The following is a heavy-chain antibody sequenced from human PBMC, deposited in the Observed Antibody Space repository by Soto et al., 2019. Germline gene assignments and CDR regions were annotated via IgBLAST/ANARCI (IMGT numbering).Heavy chain of an antibody. Sequence: PGGSLRLSCAASGFSFRSYAMHWVRQAPGKGLEWVAVIWCGGGNKYYADSVKGRFTISRVNSNNTLYVQMNSLKAEDTAVYYCVRATYFPTAGRLASLHYWGPGTLVTVSS. CDR1: GFSFRSYA. CDR3: VRATYFPTAGRLASLHY. J-gene: IGHJ4*02. V-gene: IGHV3-33*08. CDR2: IWCGGGNK. D-gene: IGHD4-17*01.